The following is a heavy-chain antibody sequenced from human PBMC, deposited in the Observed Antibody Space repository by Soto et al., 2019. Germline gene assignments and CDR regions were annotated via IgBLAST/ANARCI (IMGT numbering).Heavy chain of an antibody. CDR1: GDSISSNNW. CDR3: ARDESGSPGAADY. V-gene: IGHV4-4*02. Sequence: QVQLQESGPGLVKPSETLSLTCSVSGDSISSNNWWSWVRQSPGKGLEWIGEIYQNGTTNYNPSLKSRVTMSVDTSKNQFSLNLRSVTAADAAVYYCARDESGSPGAADYWGQGTLVTVSS. J-gene: IGHJ4*02. CDR2: IYQNGTT. D-gene: IGHD1-26*01.